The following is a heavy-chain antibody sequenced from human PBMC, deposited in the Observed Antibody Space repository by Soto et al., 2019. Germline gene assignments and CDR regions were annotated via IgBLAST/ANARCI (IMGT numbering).Heavy chain of an antibody. CDR3: ARGRIAAGGPTAY. CDR2: INHSGST. CDR1: GGSFSGYY. D-gene: IGHD6-13*01. V-gene: IGHV4-34*01. J-gene: IGHJ4*02. Sequence: QVQLQQWGAGLLKPSETLSLTCAVYGGSFSGYYWSWIRQPPGKGLEWIGEINHSGSTNYNPSLTSRVTIAVDTSKNPFSLKLRSVTAADTAVYYCARGRIAAGGPTAYWGQGTLVTVSS.